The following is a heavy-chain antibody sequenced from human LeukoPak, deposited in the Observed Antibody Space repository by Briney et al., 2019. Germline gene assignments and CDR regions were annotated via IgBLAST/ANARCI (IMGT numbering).Heavy chain of an antibody. CDR2: ISYDGSNK. V-gene: IGHV3-30*03. CDR1: GFTFSSYG. J-gene: IGHJ6*03. CDR3: GNVDYYMDV. D-gene: IGHD2-15*01. Sequence: GRSLRLSCAASGFTFSSYGMHWVRQAPGKGLEWVAVISYDGSNKYYADSVKGRFTISRDNSKNTLYLQMNSLRAEDTAVYYCGNVDYYMDVWGKGTTVTVSS.